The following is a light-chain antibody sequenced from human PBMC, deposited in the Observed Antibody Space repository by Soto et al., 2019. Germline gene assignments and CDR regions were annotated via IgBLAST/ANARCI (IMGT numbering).Light chain of an antibody. CDR3: SSYTTSSTVV. J-gene: IGLJ1*01. CDR1: SGEVGGYNH. V-gene: IGLV2-14*01. Sequence: QSALTQPASVSGSPGQSITISCAGTSGEVGGYNHVAWYQQHPGKAPKLMIYEVSKRPSGVSNRFSGSKSGNTASLTISGLQPEDEADYYCSSYTTSSTVVFGTGTKLTVL. CDR2: EVS.